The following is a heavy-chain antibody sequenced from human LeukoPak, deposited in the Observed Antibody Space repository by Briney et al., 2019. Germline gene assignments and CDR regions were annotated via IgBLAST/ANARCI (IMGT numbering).Heavy chain of an antibody. CDR1: GGSISSYY. D-gene: IGHD1-1*01. J-gene: IGHJ5*02. Sequence: SETLSLTCTVSGGSISSYYWSWIRQPPGKGLDWIGYISYSGSTNFNPSLKSRVTISVDTSKNQFSLKLSSVTAADTAVYYCAREGTAGTNLNWFDPWGQGTLVTVSS. CDR3: AREGTAGTNLNWFDP. V-gene: IGHV4-59*13. CDR2: ISYSGST.